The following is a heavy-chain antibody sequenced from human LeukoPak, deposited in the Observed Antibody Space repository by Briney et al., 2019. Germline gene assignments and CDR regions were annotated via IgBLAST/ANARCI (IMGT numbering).Heavy chain of an antibody. D-gene: IGHD5-12*01. CDR1: GITVSRDY. CDR3: AISPSVAPLAFDY. V-gene: IGHV3-66*01. J-gene: IGHJ4*02. Sequence: PGGSLRLSCAVSGITVSRDYMSWVRQAPGKGLEWVSLIYSGGSAYYADSVKGRFTISRDNSKNTLDLQMNSLRAEDTAVHYCAISPSVAPLAFDYWGQGTVVTVSS. CDR2: IYSGGSA.